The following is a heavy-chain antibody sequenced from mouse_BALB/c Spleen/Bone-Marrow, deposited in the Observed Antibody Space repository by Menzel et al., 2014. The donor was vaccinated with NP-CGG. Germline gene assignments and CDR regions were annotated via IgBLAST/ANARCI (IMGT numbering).Heavy chain of an antibody. CDR2: IDPANYNT. CDR3: ATLTGTFDY. V-gene: IGHV14-3*02. J-gene: IGHJ3*01. Sequence: VQLQQSGAELVKPGASVKLSCTTSGLNIKDPCIHWVKQRPEQGLEWIGRIDPANYNTQYDPKFQGEATITADTPSNAAYLQLNSLTSEDTAVYYCATLTGTFDYWGQGTPVTVSA. D-gene: IGHD4-1*01. CDR1: GLNIKDPC.